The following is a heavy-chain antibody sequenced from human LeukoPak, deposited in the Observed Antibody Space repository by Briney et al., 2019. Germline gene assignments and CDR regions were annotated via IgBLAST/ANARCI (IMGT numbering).Heavy chain of an antibody. CDR3: AKLVPSDDFWSGYLGWFDP. CDR2: ISGSGGSK. D-gene: IGHD3-3*01. V-gene: IGHV3-23*01. J-gene: IGHJ5*02. Sequence: GGSLRLSCAGSAYTFSSYVMSWVRQAPGKGGEWGSAISGSGGSKYYADSVKGRFAISRDNSKNTLYLQMNSLRAEDTAVYFCAKLVPSDDFWSGYLGWFDPWGQGTLVTVSS. CDR1: AYTFSSYV.